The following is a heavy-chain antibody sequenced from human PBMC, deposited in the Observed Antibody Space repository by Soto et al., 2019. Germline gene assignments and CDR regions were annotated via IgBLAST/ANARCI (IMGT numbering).Heavy chain of an antibody. Sequence: QVQLVQSGAEVKKPGCSVKVSSKASGDTFSRDAISWVRQAPGQGIEWMGGVIPMFGTAKYAQKLQGRLTITADESTRTAYMELIGLSTDDTAMYYCARGVLVVAASQLGWFDPSVQATMVTVSS. J-gene: IGHJ5*01. V-gene: IGHV1-69*01. CDR3: ARGVLVVAASQLGWFDP. D-gene: IGHD2-15*01. CDR2: VIPMFGTA. CDR1: GDTFSRDA.